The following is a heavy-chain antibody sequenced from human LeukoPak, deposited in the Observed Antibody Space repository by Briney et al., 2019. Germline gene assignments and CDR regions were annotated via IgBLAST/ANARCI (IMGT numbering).Heavy chain of an antibody. D-gene: IGHD2-15*01. CDR1: GFTFSSYA. CDR3: ATRLGLQGSLFDY. J-gene: IGHJ4*02. CDR2: ISGSGGST. V-gene: IGHV3-23*01. Sequence: GGSLRLSCAASGFTFSSYAMSWVRQAPGKGLEWVSAISGSGGSTYYADSVKGRFTISRDNSKNTLYLQMNSLRAEDTAVYYCATRLGLQGSLFDYWGQGTLVTVSS.